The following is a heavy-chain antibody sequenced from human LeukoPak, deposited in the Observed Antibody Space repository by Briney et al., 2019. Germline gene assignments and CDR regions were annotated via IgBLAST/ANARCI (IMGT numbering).Heavy chain of an antibody. D-gene: IGHD5-18*01. Sequence: GGSLRLSCAASGFTFSSYAMSWVRQAPGKGLEWVSAVTSNGGSTYYADSVRGRFTISRDNFNNTLYLQMISLRDEDTAVYYCAKDSDGYSYGFEDYWGQGTLVTVSS. CDR2: VTSNGGST. J-gene: IGHJ4*02. CDR1: GFTFSSYA. V-gene: IGHV3-23*01. CDR3: AKDSDGYSYGFEDY.